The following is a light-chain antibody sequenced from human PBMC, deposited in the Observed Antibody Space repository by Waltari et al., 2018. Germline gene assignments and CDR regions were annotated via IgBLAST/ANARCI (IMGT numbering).Light chain of an antibody. CDR1: SSDIGGYNY. V-gene: IGLV2-11*01. CDR3: CSYAGTYTSLNWV. CDR2: AVN. Sequence: QSALTQPRSVSGSPGQSVTISCTGTSSDIGGYNYVSWYQQHPGKAPKLMIYAVNERPSGVPDRFSGSKSGNTASLTISGLQAEDEADYYCCSYAGTYTSLNWVFGGGTKLTVL. J-gene: IGLJ3*02.